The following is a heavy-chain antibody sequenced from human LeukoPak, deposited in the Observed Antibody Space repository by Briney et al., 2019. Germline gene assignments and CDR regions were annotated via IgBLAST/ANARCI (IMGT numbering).Heavy chain of an antibody. CDR2: VYNSGST. CDR3: ARGFGGYQSHYYYYGMDV. D-gene: IGHD2-15*01. V-gene: IGHV4-30-2*01. J-gene: IGHJ6*02. Sequence: SETLSLTCAVSGASINSGGYSWNWIRQPPGKGLEWIGFVYNSGSTFYNPSLKSRVTISVDRSKNQFSLQLSSATAADTAVYYCARGFGGYQSHYYYYGMDVWGQGTTVTVSS. CDR1: GASINSGGYS.